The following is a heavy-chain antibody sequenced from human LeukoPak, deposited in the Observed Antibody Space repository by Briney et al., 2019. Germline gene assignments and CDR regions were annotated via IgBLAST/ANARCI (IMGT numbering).Heavy chain of an antibody. J-gene: IGHJ4*02. CDR1: GFTFSSYA. CDR3: AKDRGEGYYDFWSGYYSDY. V-gene: IGHV3-23*01. D-gene: IGHD3-3*01. CDR2: ISGSGGST. Sequence: GGSLRLSCAASGFTFSSYAMSWVRQAPGKGLEWVSAISGSGGSTYYADSVKGRFTISRDNSKNTLYLQMNSLRAEDTGVYYCAKDRGEGYYDFWSGYYSDYWGQGTLVTVSS.